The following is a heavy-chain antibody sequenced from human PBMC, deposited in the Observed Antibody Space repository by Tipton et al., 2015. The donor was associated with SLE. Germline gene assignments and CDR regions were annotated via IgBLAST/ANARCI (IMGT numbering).Heavy chain of an antibody. CDR3: ARVRGRGYFQH. V-gene: IGHV4-59*01. CDR2: IYYSGST. Sequence: TLSLTCTVSGGSISSYYWSWIRQPPGKGLEWIGYIYYSGSTNYNPSLKRRVTISVDTSKNQFSPKLSSVTAAGTAVYYCARVRGRGYFQHWGQGPLVTVSS. J-gene: IGHJ1*01. CDR1: GGSISSYY. D-gene: IGHD3-10*01.